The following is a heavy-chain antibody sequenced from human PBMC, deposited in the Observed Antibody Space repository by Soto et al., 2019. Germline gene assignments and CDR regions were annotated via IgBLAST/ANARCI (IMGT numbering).Heavy chain of an antibody. CDR1: GYSFTSSA. CDR2: ISGYRGNT. D-gene: IGHD3-22*01. V-gene: IGHV1-18*01. CDR3: ARAPDYYDSSGYMDY. Sequence: QVQLVQSGPEMKKPGASVKVSCKASGYSFTSSAISWLRQAPGQGLEWMGWISGYRGNTNYAQKFRGRVTLTTDTSTTTAYLELRSLTSDDTAVYYCARAPDYYDSSGYMDYWGQGTLVTVSP. J-gene: IGHJ4*02.